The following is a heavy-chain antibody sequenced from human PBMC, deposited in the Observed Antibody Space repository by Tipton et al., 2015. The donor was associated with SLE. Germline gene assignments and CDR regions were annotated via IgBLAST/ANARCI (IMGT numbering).Heavy chain of an antibody. V-gene: IGHV4-31*03. CDR3: TSSSLAGSLEGWYFDL. CDR2: IRYGGST. CDR1: GGSISTGAYY. J-gene: IGHJ2*01. Sequence: TLSLTCTVSGGSISTGAYYWNWIRQHPGKGLEWIGNIRYGGSTDYNPSLKSRVNISVDTSKNQFSLKLTSVTAADTAVYYCTSSSLAGSLEGWYFDLWGRGTLVTVSS.